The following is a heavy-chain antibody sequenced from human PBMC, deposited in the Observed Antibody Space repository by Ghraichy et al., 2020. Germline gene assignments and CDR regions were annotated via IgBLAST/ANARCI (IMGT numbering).Heavy chain of an antibody. D-gene: IGHD3-10*01. V-gene: IGHV4-59*01. CDR1: GGSISSYY. J-gene: IGHJ4*02. CDR3: AEEGGSGSYDY. Sequence: SETLSLTCTVSGGSISSYYWSWIRQPPGKGLEWIGYIYYSGSTNYNPSLKSRVTISVDTSKNQFSLKLSSVTAADTAVYYCAEEGGSGSYDYWGQGTLVTVSS. CDR2: IYYSGST.